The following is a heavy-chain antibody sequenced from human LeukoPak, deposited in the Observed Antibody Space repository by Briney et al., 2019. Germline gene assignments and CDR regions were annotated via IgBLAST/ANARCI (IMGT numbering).Heavy chain of an antibody. D-gene: IGHD6-19*01. CDR3: ARGPSNGIAVAGQTFDY. CDR1: GYTFTSYY. J-gene: IGHJ4*02. V-gene: IGHV1-46*01. CDR2: INPSGGST. Sequence: ASVKVSCKASGYTFTSYYMHWVRQAPGQGLEWMGIINPSGGSTSYAQKFQGRVTMTRDMSTSTVYMELSSLRSEDTAVYYCARGPSNGIAVAGQTFDYWGQGTLVTVSS.